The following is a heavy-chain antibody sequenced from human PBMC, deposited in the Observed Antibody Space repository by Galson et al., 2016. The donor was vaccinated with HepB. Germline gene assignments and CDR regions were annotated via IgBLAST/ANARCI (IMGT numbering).Heavy chain of an antibody. J-gene: IGHJ4*02. V-gene: IGHV3-30*18. CDR2: DSMDGRRK. Sequence: SLRLSCAASGFAFNRYGMHWVRQAPGKGLEWVAADSMDGRRKFYADSVKGRFTISRDFSDNTLSLQMSSLSPDDTAVYYCAKRHEYCPPVGCSVDYWGQGTLVFVSS. D-gene: IGHD2/OR15-2a*01. CDR3: AKRHEYCPPVGCSVDY. CDR1: GFAFNRYG.